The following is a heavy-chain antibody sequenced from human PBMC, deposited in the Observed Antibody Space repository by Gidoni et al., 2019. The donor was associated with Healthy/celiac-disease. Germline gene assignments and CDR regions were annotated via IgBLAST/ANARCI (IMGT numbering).Heavy chain of an antibody. J-gene: IGHJ3*02. V-gene: IGHV3-43D*03. CDR1: GFTFDDYA. CDR2: ISWDGGST. D-gene: IGHD3-22*01. Sequence: DVQLVESGGVVVQPGGSLRLSCAASGFTFDDYAMQWVRHAPGKGLEWVYLISWDGGSTYYADSVKGRFTISRDNSKNSLYLQMNSLRAEDTALYYCAKSVDSSSYAFDIWGQGTMVTVSS. CDR3: AKSVDSSSYAFDI.